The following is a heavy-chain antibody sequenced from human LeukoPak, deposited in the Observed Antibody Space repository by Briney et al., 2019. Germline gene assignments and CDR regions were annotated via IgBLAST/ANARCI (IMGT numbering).Heavy chain of an antibody. CDR2: IYYSGST. CDR3: AKSDYYDSSGHGLAFDY. J-gene: IGHJ4*02. V-gene: IGHV4-59*01. D-gene: IGHD3-22*01. Sequence: SETLSLTCTVSAGSINSYYWSWIRQPPGKGLEWIGYIYYSGSTNYNPSLKSRVTISVDTSKNQFSLKLSSVTAADTAVYYCAKSDYYDSSGHGLAFDYWGQGTLVTVSS. CDR1: AGSINSYY.